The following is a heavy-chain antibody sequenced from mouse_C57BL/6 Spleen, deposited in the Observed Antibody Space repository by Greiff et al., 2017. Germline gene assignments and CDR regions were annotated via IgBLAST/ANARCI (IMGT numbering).Heavy chain of an antibody. D-gene: IGHD1-1*01. CDR2: IYPGSGST. Sequence: QVQLQQPGAELVKPGASVKMSCKASGYTFTSYWITWVKQRPGQGLEWIGDIYPGSGSTNYNEKFKSKATLTVDTSSSTAYIQLSSLTSEDSAVYYCAGSSEPYAMDYWGQGTSVTVSS. V-gene: IGHV1-55*01. J-gene: IGHJ4*01. CDR3: AGSSEPYAMDY. CDR1: GYTFTSYW.